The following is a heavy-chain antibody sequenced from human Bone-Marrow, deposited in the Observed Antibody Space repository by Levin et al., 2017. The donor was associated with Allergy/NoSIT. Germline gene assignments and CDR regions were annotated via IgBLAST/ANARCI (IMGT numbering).Heavy chain of an antibody. CDR3: AKVMFYYDSSGYYPLDY. J-gene: IGHJ4*02. V-gene: IGHV3-30*18. D-gene: IGHD3-22*01. Sequence: GGSLRLSCAASGFTFSSYGMHWVRQAPGKGLEWVAVISYDGSNKYYADSVKGRFTISRDNSKNTLYLQMNSLRAEDTAVYYCAKVMFYYDSSGYYPLDYWGQGTLVTVSS. CDR2: ISYDGSNK. CDR1: GFTFSSYG.